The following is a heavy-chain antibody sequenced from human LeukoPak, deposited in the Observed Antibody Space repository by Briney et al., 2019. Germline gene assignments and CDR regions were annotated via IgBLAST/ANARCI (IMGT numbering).Heavy chain of an antibody. CDR2: IYSGGST. V-gene: IGHV3-53*01. CDR1: GFTVSSNY. Sequence: PGGSLRLSCAASGFTVSSNYMSWVRQAPGKGLEWVSLIYSGGSTYYADSVKGRFTISRDNSKNTLYLQMNSLRAEDTAVYYCARDRSSYYQGAFDIWGQGTMVTVSS. D-gene: IGHD1-26*01. J-gene: IGHJ3*02. CDR3: ARDRSSYYQGAFDI.